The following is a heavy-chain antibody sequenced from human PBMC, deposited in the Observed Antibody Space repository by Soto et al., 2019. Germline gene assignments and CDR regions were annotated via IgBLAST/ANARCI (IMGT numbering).Heavy chain of an antibody. J-gene: IGHJ4*02. CDR1: GDSMTSSDW. V-gene: IGHV4-4*02. CDR3: VCYGYYSVEY. CDR2: IHYSGDI. D-gene: IGHD3-22*01. Sequence: QVQLQESGPGLVKPSGTLSLTCAVSGDSMTSSDWWSWVRQAPGKGLEWIGEIHYSGDINYDPSLRSRVTISVDRSKNQFSLNLSSVTAADTAVYFCVCYGYYSVEYWGQGTLVIVSP.